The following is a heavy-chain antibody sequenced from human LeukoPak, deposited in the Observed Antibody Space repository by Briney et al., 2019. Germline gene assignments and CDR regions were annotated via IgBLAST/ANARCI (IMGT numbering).Heavy chain of an antibody. Sequence: ASVKVSCKASGGTFSNYAISWVRQAPGQGLEWMGGIIPIFGTANYAQKFRGRVTITADKSTRTAYMELSSLRSEDTAVYYCARGGMEGRVNYGGYYYYMDVWGKGTTVTVSS. CDR2: IIPIFGTA. J-gene: IGHJ6*03. V-gene: IGHV1-69*06. D-gene: IGHD4-23*01. CDR1: GGTFSNYA. CDR3: ARGGMEGRVNYGGYYYYMDV.